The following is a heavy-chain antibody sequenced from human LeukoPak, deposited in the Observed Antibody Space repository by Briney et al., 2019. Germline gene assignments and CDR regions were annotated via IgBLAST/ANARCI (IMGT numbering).Heavy chain of an antibody. CDR2: IYPGDSDT. Sequence: GESLKISCKASGYRFTDHWLGWVRQMPGTGLEWMGIIYPGDSDTRYSPSFQGRVTISADKSTSTVYLQWNSLQASDTAMYYCAKERWGSVDSWGQGSLVTVSS. V-gene: IGHV5-51*01. CDR1: GYRFTDHW. D-gene: IGHD7-27*01. CDR3: AKERWGSVDS. J-gene: IGHJ4*02.